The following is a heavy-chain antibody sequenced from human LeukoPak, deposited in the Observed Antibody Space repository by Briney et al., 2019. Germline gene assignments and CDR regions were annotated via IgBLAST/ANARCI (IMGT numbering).Heavy chain of an antibody. Sequence: GASVKVSCKASGGTFSSYAISWVRQAPGQGLEWMGRIIPILGIANYAQKFQGRVTITADKSTSTAYMELSSLRSEDTAVYYCARGQVVTQDTYYFDYWGQGTLDTVSS. J-gene: IGHJ4*02. CDR1: GGTFSSYA. D-gene: IGHD2-21*02. CDR3: ARGQVVTQDTYYFDY. V-gene: IGHV1-69*04. CDR2: IIPILGIA.